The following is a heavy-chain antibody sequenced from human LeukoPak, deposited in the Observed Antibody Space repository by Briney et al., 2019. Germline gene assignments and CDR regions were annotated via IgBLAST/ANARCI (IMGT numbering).Heavy chain of an antibody. D-gene: IGHD3-16*01. J-gene: IGHJ5*02. CDR1: GFTFSSYG. CDR2: IWYDGSNK. Sequence: GRSLRLSCAASGFTFSSYGMHWVRQAPGKGLEWVAVIWYDGSNKYYADSVKGQFTISRDNSKNTLYLQMNSLRAEDTAVYYCARDRPGDLAFDPWGQGTLVTVSS. V-gene: IGHV3-33*01. CDR3: ARDRPGDLAFDP.